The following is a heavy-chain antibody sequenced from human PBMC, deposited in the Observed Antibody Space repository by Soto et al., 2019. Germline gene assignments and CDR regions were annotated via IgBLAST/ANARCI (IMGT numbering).Heavy chain of an antibody. V-gene: IGHV4-30-4*01. J-gene: IGHJ3*02. CDR2: IYYSGSA. Sequence: PSETLSLTCTVSGGSISSGDYYWSWIRQPPGKGLEWIGYIYYSGSAYYNPSLKSRVTISVDTSKNQFSLKLNSVTAADTAVYYCARDPLYDYGDLSHVFDMWGQGTMVTVS. D-gene: IGHD4-17*01. CDR1: GGSISSGDYY. CDR3: ARDPLYDYGDLSHVFDM.